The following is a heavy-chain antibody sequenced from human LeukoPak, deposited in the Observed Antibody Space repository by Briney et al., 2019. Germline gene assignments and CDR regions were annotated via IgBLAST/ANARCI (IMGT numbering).Heavy chain of an antibody. V-gene: IGHV4-61*05. D-gene: IGHD3-22*01. J-gene: IGHJ4*02. CDR3: ARARYYYDSSGIFDY. CDR2: IYYSGST. Sequence: SETLSLTCTVSGGSISSSSYYWGWIRQPPGKGLEWIGYIYYSGSTNYNPSLKSRVTISVDTSKNQFSLKLSSVTAADTAVYYYARARYYYDSSGIFDYWGQGTLVTVSS. CDR1: GGSISSSSYY.